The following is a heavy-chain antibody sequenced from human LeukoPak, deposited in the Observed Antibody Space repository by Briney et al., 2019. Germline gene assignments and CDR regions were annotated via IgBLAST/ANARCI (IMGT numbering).Heavy chain of an antibody. J-gene: IGHJ6*02. V-gene: IGHV3-23*01. CDR3: ARALWFGDLGDYYGMDV. CDR2: ISGSGGRT. D-gene: IGHD3-10*01. CDR1: GFTFSNYA. Sequence: GGSLRLSCAASGFTFSNYAMNWVRQAPGKGLEWVSAISGSGGRTYYAESVKGRFTISRDNSKNTLYLQTDRLRAEDTAVYYCARALWFGDLGDYYGMDVWGQGTTVIVSS.